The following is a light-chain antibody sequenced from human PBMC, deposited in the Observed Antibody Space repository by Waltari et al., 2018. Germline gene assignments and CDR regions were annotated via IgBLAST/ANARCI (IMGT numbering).Light chain of an antibody. Sequence: EIVMTQSPATLSVSPGERATLSCRASQSVSSNLAWYQQKPGQAPRLLIYGASTRATGIPARVSGSGSGTEFTLTISSLHSEDFAVYYCQQYNNWPRTFGQGTKVEIK. CDR1: QSVSSN. J-gene: IGKJ1*01. V-gene: IGKV3-15*01. CDR2: GAS. CDR3: QQYNNWPRT.